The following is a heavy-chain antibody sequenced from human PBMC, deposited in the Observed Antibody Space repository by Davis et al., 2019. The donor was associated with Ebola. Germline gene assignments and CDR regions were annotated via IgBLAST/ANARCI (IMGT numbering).Heavy chain of an antibody. CDR1: GGSISSYY. Sequence: SETLSLTCTVSGGSISSYYWSWIRQPPGKGLEWIGSIYYSGSTYYNPSLKSRVTISVDTSKNQFSLKLSSVTAADTAVYYCARLVTYYYDSSGYYVAGYFDYWGQGTLVTVSS. D-gene: IGHD3-22*01. V-gene: IGHV4-59*05. CDR2: IYYSGST. CDR3: ARLVTYYYDSSGYYVAGYFDY. J-gene: IGHJ4*02.